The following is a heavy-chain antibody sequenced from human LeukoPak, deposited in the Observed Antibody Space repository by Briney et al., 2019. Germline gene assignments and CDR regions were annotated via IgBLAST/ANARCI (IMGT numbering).Heavy chain of an antibody. J-gene: IGHJ4*02. Sequence: SETLSLTCTVSGGSFSSSSYYWGWIRQPPGKGLEWIGSIYYSGHTYYNPSLKSRVTISVDTSKNQFSLKLSSVTAADTAVYWCARRNGTYWHYFDYWGQGTLVTVSS. CDR3: ARRNGTYWHYFDY. V-gene: IGHV4-39*01. CDR2: IYYSGHT. D-gene: IGHD1-26*01. CDR1: GGSFSSSSYY.